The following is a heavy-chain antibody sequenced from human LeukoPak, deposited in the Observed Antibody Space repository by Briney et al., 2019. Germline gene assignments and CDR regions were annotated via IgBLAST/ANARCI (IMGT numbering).Heavy chain of an antibody. D-gene: IGHD1-26*01. CDR3: ARIKWELLALHAFDI. CDR2: IYYSGST. Sequence: SETLSLTCTVSGGSISSYYWSWIRQPPGKGLEWIGYIYYSGSTNYNPSLKSRVTISVDTSKNQFSLKLSSVTAADTAVYYCARIKWELLALHAFDIWGQRTMVTVSS. J-gene: IGHJ3*02. V-gene: IGHV4-59*12. CDR1: GGSISSYY.